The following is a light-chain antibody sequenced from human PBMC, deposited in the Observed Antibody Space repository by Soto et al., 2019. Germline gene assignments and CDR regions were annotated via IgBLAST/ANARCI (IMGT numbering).Light chain of an antibody. Sequence: EIGLTQSPGTLSLSPGERATLSCRASQSVSNYVAWYQQRPGQAPRLLIYDASNRATGIPARFSGSGSGTDFTLTISSLEPEDFAVYYCQQRSHGLTFGGGTKVDIK. CDR1: QSVSNY. CDR3: QQRSHGLT. J-gene: IGKJ4*01. CDR2: DAS. V-gene: IGKV3-11*01.